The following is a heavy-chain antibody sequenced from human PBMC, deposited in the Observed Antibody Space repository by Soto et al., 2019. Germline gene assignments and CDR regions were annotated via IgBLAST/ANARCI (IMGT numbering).Heavy chain of an antibody. CDR1: GFTFSSYS. V-gene: IGHV3-21*01. J-gene: IGHJ3*02. CDR3: ARERLPRWYVTPDAFDI. CDR2: ISSSSSYI. Sequence: EVQLVESGGGLVKPGGSLRLSCAASGFTFSSYSMNWVRQAPGKGLEWVSSISSSSSYIYYADSVKGRFTISRDNAKNSLYLQMNSLRAEDTAVYYCARERLPRWYVTPDAFDIWGQGTMVTVSS. D-gene: IGHD6-13*01.